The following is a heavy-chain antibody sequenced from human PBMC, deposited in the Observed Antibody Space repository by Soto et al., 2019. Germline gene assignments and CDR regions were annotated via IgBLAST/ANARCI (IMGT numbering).Heavy chain of an antibody. CDR3: AKWFDRGGYATQL. Sequence: SETLSLTCAVSGFSINNAYYWGWIRQPPGKGLDWIGTVYHGVTAFYNPSLKSRASISVDSSKNQFSLNLTSVTAADTAVYYCAKWFDRGGYATQLWGQGTLGTVSS. D-gene: IGHD3-22*01. V-gene: IGHV4-38-2*01. CDR2: VYHGVTA. J-gene: IGHJ4*02. CDR1: GFSINNAYY.